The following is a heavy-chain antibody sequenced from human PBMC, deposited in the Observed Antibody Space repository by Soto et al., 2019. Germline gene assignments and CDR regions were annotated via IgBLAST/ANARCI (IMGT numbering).Heavy chain of an antibody. J-gene: IGHJ2*01. D-gene: IGHD4-17*01. Sequence: PSETLSLTCTVSAGSITNYYWNWIRQSPGKRLEWIGYIYHSGSTNYNPSLKSRVTISVDTSKNQFSLKLRSVTAADTAVYYCARESSTGYWYFDLWGRGTLVTVSS. CDR3: ARESSTGYWYFDL. CDR1: AGSITNYY. V-gene: IGHV4-59*01. CDR2: IYHSGST.